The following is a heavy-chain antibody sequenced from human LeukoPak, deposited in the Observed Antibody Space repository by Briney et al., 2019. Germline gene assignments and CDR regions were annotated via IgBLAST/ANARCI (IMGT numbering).Heavy chain of an antibody. J-gene: IGHJ4*02. V-gene: IGHV3-53*01. D-gene: IGHD6-19*01. CDR2: LYNGGGA. Sequence: PGGSLRLSCAASGFTVSSNSMTWVRQAPGKGLEWVSILYNGGGANYADSVKGRFTTSRDNSRNTLFLQMNSLRDEDTAVYYCARRDTTGWFHHFDYWGQGTLVTVPS. CDR3: ARRDTTGWFHHFDY. CDR1: GFTVSSNS.